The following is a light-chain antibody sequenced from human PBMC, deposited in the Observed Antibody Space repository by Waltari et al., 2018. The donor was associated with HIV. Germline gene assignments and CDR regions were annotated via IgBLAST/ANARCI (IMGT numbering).Light chain of an antibody. CDR2: GQT. CDR3: QSYDGSLGGYV. Sequence: SVLTPPPSVSGAPGQRVTIPCTGTIPNIRACSSFHWYPQLPGTAPKLLIYGQTNRPSGVPDRFSGSKSGTSASLAITGLQAEDEADYYCQSYDGSLGGYVFGTGTAVTVL. CDR1: IPNIRACSS. V-gene: IGLV1-40*01. J-gene: IGLJ1*01.